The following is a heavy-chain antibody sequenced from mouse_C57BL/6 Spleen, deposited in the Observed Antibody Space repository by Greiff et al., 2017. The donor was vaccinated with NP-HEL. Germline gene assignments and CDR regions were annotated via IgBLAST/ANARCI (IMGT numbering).Heavy chain of an antibody. CDR1: GYSFTGYY. Sequence: EVQLQQSGPELVKPGASVKISCKASGYSFTGYYMNWVKQSPEKSLEWIGEINPSTGGTTYNQKFKAKATLTVDKSSSTAYMQLKSLTSEDSAVYYCARESGGYYGNYEAMDYWGQGTSVTVSS. D-gene: IGHD2-1*01. J-gene: IGHJ4*01. CDR2: INPSTGGT. CDR3: ARESGGYYGNYEAMDY. V-gene: IGHV1-42*01.